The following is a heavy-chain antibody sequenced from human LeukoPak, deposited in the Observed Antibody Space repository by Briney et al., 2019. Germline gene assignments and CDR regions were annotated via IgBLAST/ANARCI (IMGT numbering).Heavy chain of an antibody. CDR2: IYSGGST. V-gene: IGHV3-53*01. J-gene: IGHJ4*02. D-gene: IGHD6-6*01. CDR3: ARTLGYSSSSHLLD. Sequence: PGGSLRLSCAASGFTVSSNYMSWVRQAPGKGLEWVSVIYSGGSTYYADSVKGRFTISRDNSKNTLYLQMNSLRAEDTAVYYCARTLGYSSSSHLLDWGQGTLVTVSS. CDR1: GFTVSSNY.